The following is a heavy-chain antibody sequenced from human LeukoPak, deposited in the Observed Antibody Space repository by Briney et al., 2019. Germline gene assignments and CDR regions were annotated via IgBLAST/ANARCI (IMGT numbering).Heavy chain of an antibody. V-gene: IGHV5-51*01. CDR1: GYSFTNYW. CDR2: IYPDDSDT. CDR3: ARGGDYGDPRRPFNI. J-gene: IGHJ3*02. D-gene: IGHD4-17*01. Sequence: PGESLKISCKGSGYSFTNYWIGWVRQMPGKGLEWVGIIYPDDSDTRYSPSFQGQVTISADKSISTAYLQWSSLKASDTAMYYCARGGDYGDPRRPFNIWGQGTVVTVSS.